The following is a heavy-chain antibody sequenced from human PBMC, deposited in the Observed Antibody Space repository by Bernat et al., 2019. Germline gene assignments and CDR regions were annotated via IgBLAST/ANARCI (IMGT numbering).Heavy chain of an antibody. Sequence: VQLVESGGGVVQPGRSLRLSCVASGFTFSNAWMSWVRQAPGKGLEWVGRIKSKTDGGTTDYAAPVKGRFTISRDDSKNTLYLQMNSLKTEDTAVYYCTGRGYDILTGLDYWGQGTLVTVSS. D-gene: IGHD3-9*01. CDR1: GFTFSNAW. CDR2: IKSKTDGGTT. V-gene: IGHV3-15*01. CDR3: TGRGYDILTGLDY. J-gene: IGHJ4*02.